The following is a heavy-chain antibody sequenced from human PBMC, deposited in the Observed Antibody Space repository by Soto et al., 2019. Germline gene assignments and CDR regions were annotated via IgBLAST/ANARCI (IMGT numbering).Heavy chain of an antibody. CDR3: ARGHNWNYGAADI. D-gene: IGHD1-7*01. V-gene: IGHV3-7*03. Sequence: EVQLVESGGGLVQPGGSLRLSCAASGFTLRTYWMTWVRQAPGKGLEWVANIHQDGDEKYFADSVKGRFTMSRDNAKNSLYLQMNSLRAEETAVYYCARGHNWNYGAADIWGQVTVVTVSS. CDR1: GFTLRTYW. J-gene: IGHJ3*02. CDR2: IHQDGDEK.